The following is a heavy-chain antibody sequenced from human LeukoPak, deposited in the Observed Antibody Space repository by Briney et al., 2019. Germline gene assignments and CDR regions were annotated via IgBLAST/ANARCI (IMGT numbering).Heavy chain of an antibody. CDR3: ARDPCRSRALGCYGMDV. Sequence: SLXLSCAASXFTFNSYGMHWVRPAPGKGLEGVAMIWYDGSNEYYADSVKGRFTISRDNAKNSLYLQMNSLRAEDTAVYYCARDPCRSRALGCYGMDVWGQGTTVTVSS. J-gene: IGHJ6*02. D-gene: IGHD3-10*01. CDR2: IWYDGSNE. V-gene: IGHV3-33*08. CDR1: XFTFNSYG.